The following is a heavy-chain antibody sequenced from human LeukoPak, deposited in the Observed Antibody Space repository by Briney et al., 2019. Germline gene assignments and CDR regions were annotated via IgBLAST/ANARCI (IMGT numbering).Heavy chain of an antibody. V-gene: IGHV3-30*04. J-gene: IGHJ4*02. D-gene: IGHD1-26*01. CDR3: GKGSSATYYETVDY. CDR1: GFIFSSYA. CDR2: ISYDGSNK. Sequence: GGSLRLSCAASGFIFSSYAMHWVRQAPGKGLVWVAFISYDGSNKYYADSVKGRFTISRDNSKNTLYLQMHSLSAEDTAVYYCGKGSSATYYETVDYWGQGTLVTVSS.